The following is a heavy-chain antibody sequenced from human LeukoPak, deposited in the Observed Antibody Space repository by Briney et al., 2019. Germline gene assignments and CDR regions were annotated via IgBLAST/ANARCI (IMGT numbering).Heavy chain of an antibody. CDR1: GFTFSSYG. Sequence: GGSLRLSCAASGFTFSSYGMHWVRQAPGKGLEWVAVIWYGGSNKYYADSVKGRFTISRDNSKNTLYLQMNSLRAEDTAVYYCARSITGTTDFDYWGQGTLVTVSS. D-gene: IGHD1-7*01. CDR2: IWYGGSNK. V-gene: IGHV3-33*08. J-gene: IGHJ4*02. CDR3: ARSITGTTDFDY.